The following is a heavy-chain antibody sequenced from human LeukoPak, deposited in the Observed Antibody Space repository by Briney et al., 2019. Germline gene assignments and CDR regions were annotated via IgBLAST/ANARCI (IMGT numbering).Heavy chain of an antibody. V-gene: IGHV3-7*01. CDR1: EFTFSRFW. CDR3: ATEVGTPDIRSLLEI. D-gene: IGHD2-15*01. CDR2: INQDGGER. Sequence: GGSLRLSCAASEFTFSRFWMSWVRQAPGKGLEWVANINQDGGERNYVDSVKGRFTISRDNAKSSLYLQMNSLRAEDTAVYYCATEVGTPDIRSLLEIWAKGTLVTVFS. J-gene: IGHJ3*02.